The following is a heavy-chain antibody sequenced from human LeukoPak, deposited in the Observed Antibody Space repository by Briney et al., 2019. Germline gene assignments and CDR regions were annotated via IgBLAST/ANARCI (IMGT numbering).Heavy chain of an antibody. CDR2: IYYSGST. V-gene: IGHV4-39*07. J-gene: IGHJ5*02. D-gene: IGHD3-3*01. CDR3: AREFWEWFFGVVITNWFDP. Sequence: SETLSLTCTVSGGSISSSSYYWGWIRQPPGKGLEWIGSIYYSGSTYYNPSLKSRVTISVDTSKNQFSLKLSSVTAADMAVYYCAREFWEWFFGVVITNWFDPWGQGTLVTVSS. CDR1: GGSISSSSYY.